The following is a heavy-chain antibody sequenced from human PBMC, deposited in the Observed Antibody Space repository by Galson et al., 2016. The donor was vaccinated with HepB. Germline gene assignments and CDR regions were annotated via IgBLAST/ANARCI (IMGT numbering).Heavy chain of an antibody. CDR1: GFSFINTP. J-gene: IGHJ3*02. CDR2: INTVAEDT. CDR3: AKDPAFTDAFDI. Sequence: SLRLSCAASGFSFINTPMAWFRQGPGKGLEWVSTINTVAEDTHYADSVKGRFTISRDNSKSTLDLQMSNLRAEDTALYYCAKDPAFTDAFDIWGPGTMFTVSS. V-gene: IGHV3-23*01.